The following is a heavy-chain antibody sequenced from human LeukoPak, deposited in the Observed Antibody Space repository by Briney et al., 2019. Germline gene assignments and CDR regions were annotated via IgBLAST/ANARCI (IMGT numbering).Heavy chain of an antibody. J-gene: IGHJ6*03. CDR3: ARPSIWFGSMDV. CDR2: IKQDGSEK. V-gene: IGHV3-7*01. Sequence: GGSLRLSCAASGFTFSSYAMHWVRQAPGKGLEWVANIKQDGSEKYYVDSVKGRFTISRDNAKNSLYLQMNSLRAEDTAVYYCARPSIWFGSMDVWGKGTTVTISS. D-gene: IGHD3-10*01. CDR1: GFTFSSYA.